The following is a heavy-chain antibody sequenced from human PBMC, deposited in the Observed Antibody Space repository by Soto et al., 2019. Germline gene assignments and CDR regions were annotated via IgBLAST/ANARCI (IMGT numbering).Heavy chain of an antibody. J-gene: IGHJ4*02. Sequence: PGGSPRLSIAASGFTFSDYYMSWIRQAPGKGLEWVSYISSSGSTIYYADSVKGRFTISRDNAKNSLYLQMNSLRAEDTAVYYLSRVSYHHYDLAYPGQGTLVT. CDR2: ISSSGSTI. CDR1: GFTFSDYY. V-gene: IGHV3-11*01. D-gene: IGHD4-17*01. CDR3: SRVSYHHYDLAY.